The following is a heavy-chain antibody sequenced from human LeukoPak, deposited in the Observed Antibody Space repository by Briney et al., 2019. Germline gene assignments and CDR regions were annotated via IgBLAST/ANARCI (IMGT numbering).Heavy chain of an antibody. CDR1: GFTFSSYA. D-gene: IGHD5-18*01. Sequence: GGSLRLSCAASGFTFSSYAMSWVRQAPGKGLEWVSAISGSGGSTYYADSVKGRFTISRDNAKNSLYLQMNSLRAEDTALYYCAKAITYGYHAFDIWGQGTMVTVSS. J-gene: IGHJ3*02. CDR3: AKAITYGYHAFDI. CDR2: ISGSGGST. V-gene: IGHV3-23*01.